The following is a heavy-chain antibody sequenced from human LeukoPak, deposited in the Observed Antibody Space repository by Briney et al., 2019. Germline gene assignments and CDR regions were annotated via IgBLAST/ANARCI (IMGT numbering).Heavy chain of an antibody. CDR3: ARRGGKNYGDYLLYYYYMDV. J-gene: IGHJ6*03. Sequence: ASVKVSCKAFGYTFTSNYMHWVRQAPGQGPEWMGVISPSGGSTTYAQKFQGRVTLTRDMSTSTAYMELRSLRSDDTAMYYCARRGGKNYGDYLLYYYYMDVWGKGTTVTVSS. V-gene: IGHV1-46*01. CDR2: ISPSGGST. D-gene: IGHD4-17*01. CDR1: GYTFTSNY.